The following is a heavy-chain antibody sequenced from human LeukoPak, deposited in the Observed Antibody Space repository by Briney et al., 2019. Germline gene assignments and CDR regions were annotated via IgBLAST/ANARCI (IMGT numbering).Heavy chain of an antibody. D-gene: IGHD4-4*01. V-gene: IGHV4-34*01. CDR1: GGSFSGYY. CDR3: ARVQQPAHSNVYYHYYYGMDV. J-gene: IGHJ6*02. Sequence: SETLSLTCAVYGGSFSGYYWSWIRQPPGKGLEWIGEINHSGSTNYNPSLKSRVTISVDTSKNQFSLKLSSVTAADTAVYYCARVQQPAHSNVYYHYYYGMDVWGQGTTVTVSS. CDR2: INHSGST.